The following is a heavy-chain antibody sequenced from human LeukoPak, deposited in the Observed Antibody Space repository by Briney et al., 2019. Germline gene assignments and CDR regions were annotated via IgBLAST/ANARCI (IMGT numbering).Heavy chain of an antibody. J-gene: IGHJ4*02. CDR2: VRTTAEGETT. Sequence: TGGSLRLSCEGSGLIFNNAWMSWIRQAPGKGLEWVGRVRTTAEGETTDYAAPVRGRFTISRDDSKSTVYLQMNSLETEDTAIYYCTAGLGKTDDDSWGQGTLVTVSS. V-gene: IGHV3-15*01. CDR3: TAGLGKTDDDS. CDR1: GLIFNNAW. D-gene: IGHD4-11*01.